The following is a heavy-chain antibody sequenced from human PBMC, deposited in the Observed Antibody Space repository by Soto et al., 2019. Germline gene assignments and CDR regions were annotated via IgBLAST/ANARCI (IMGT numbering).Heavy chain of an antibody. CDR1: GATFSSYA. J-gene: IGHJ6*02. CDR3: ASLRYSFDTSGSETDYYYYGMGV. D-gene: IGHD3-22*01. V-gene: IGHV1-69*01. CDR2: IIPILATA. Sequence: QVQLVQSGAQVKKPGSSVTVSCWASGATFSSYAISWVRQAPGQGLEWMGGIIPILATAKYAQKFQGRVTITADESTSTAYMELSGLRSEDTAVYYCASLRYSFDTSGSETDYYYYGMGVWGQGTTVTVSS.